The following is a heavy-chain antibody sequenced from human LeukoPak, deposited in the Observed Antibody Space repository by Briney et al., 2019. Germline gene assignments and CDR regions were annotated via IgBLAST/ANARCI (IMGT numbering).Heavy chain of an antibody. CDR2: LRGNGDT. CDR3: AKASWVSSADAVS. CDR1: GFIFSSYA. V-gene: IGHV3-23*01. D-gene: IGHD3-16*01. J-gene: IGHJ4*02. Sequence: PGGSLRLSCAASGFIFSSYAMSWVREAPARGLEWVSSLRGNGDTFYADSVKGRFTLSRDESRNAVYLQLNNLRVEDTAVYYCAKASWVSSADAVSWGQGTVVTVSS.